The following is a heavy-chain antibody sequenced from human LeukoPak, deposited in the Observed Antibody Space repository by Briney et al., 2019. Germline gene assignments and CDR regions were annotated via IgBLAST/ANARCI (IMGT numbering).Heavy chain of an antibody. J-gene: IGHJ4*02. D-gene: IGHD6-19*01. CDR2: ISSYNGNT. CDR3: GKRHSSGWSGY. CDR1: GFTFSTYE. Sequence: PGGSLRLSCAASGFTFSTYEMNWVRQAPGKGLEWMGWISSYNGNTNYAQKFQGRVTMTTDTSTSTADMELRSLTSDDTAVYYCGKRHSSGWSGYWGQGTLVTVSS. V-gene: IGHV1-18*01.